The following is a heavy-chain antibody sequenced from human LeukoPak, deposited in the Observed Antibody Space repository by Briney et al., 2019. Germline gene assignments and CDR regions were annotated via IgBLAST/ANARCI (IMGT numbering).Heavy chain of an antibody. CDR1: GFTFSNYW. Sequence: GGSLGLSCAASGFTFSNYWMAWDRQAPGKGLEWVGNIKQDGSEKDYGDSVKGRFTISRDNAKNSLHLQMNSLRAEDTAVYYCATGNYDSWGQGTLVTVSS. CDR3: ATGNYDS. D-gene: IGHD5-24*01. CDR2: IKQDGSEK. J-gene: IGHJ5*01. V-gene: IGHV3-7*05.